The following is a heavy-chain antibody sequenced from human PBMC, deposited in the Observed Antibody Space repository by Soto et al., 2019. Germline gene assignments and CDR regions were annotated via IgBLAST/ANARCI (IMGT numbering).Heavy chain of an antibody. Sequence: PSETLSLTCAVYGGSFSGYYWSWIRQPPGKGLEWIGEINHSGSTNYNPSLKSRVTISVDTSKNQFSLKLSSVTAADTAVYYCARTGKRGPKRYSGIYWGQGNLVTVSS. D-gene: IGHD2-15*01. CDR3: ARTGKRGPKRYSGIY. CDR2: INHSGST. J-gene: IGHJ4*02. CDR1: GGSFSGYY. V-gene: IGHV4-34*01.